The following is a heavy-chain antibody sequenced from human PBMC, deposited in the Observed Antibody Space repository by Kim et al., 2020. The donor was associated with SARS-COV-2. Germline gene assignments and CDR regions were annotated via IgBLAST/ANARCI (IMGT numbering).Heavy chain of an antibody. D-gene: IGHD4-4*01. J-gene: IGHJ6*02. Sequence: NYARKFQGRVTITADESTSTAYMELSSLRSEDTAVYYCARDSTTVNGMDVWGQGTTVTVSS. CDR3: ARDSTTVNGMDV. V-gene: IGHV1-69*01.